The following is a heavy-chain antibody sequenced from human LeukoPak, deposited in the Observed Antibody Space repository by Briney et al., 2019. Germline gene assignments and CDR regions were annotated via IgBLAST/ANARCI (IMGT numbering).Heavy chain of an antibody. CDR3: ARSRRDNYYYYYGMDV. D-gene: IGHD5-24*01. J-gene: IGHJ6*02. Sequence: PGRSLRLSCAASGFTFSSYGMHWVRQAPGKGLEWVSNISSSDTTIHYADSVKGRFTISRDNARNSLYLQMNSLRAEDTAVYYCARSRRDNYYYYYGMDVWGQGTTVTVSS. CDR1: GFTFSSYG. CDR2: ISSSDTTI. V-gene: IGHV3-48*04.